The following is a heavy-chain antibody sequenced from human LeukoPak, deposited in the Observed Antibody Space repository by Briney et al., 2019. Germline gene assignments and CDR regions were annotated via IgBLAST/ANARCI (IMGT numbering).Heavy chain of an antibody. Sequence: ASVKVSCKASGYTLTNHYMYWVRQAPGQGLEWMGIIHPSGDRTSYAQKFQGRVTMTSDTSTSTVYMELRSLRSEDTAVYYCARVPEAGYNPDYWGQGTLVTVSA. J-gene: IGHJ4*02. CDR1: GYTLTNHY. V-gene: IGHV1-46*01. CDR2: IHPSGDRT. CDR3: ARVPEAGYNPDY. D-gene: IGHD5-24*01.